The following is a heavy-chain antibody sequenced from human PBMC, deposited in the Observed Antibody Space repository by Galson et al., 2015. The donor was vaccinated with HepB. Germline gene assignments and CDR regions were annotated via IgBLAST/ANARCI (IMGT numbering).Heavy chain of an antibody. Sequence: SVKVSCKASGFTFTDYYIQWVRQAPGQGLEWMGRINPNSGIAVYAEKFQGRVAMTSDTSMSTAYMELSWLRSDDTAVYYCARRGSGRVWGRGEYFYMDVWGKGTTVTVS. J-gene: IGHJ6*03. V-gene: IGHV1-2*06. D-gene: IGHD3-16*01. CDR3: ARRGSGRVWGRGEYFYMDV. CDR2: INPNSGIA. CDR1: GFTFTDYY.